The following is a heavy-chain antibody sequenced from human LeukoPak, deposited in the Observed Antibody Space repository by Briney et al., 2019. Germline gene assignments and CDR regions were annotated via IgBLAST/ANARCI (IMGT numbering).Heavy chain of an antibody. CDR3: AADRYYDILTGYPGFDY. CDR1: GFTFTSSA. Sequence: SVKVSCKASGFTFTSSAMQWVRQARGQRLEWIGWIVVGSGNTNYAQKFQERVTITRDMSTSTAYMELSSLRSENTAVYYCAADRYYDILTGYPGFDYWGQGTLVTVSS. CDR2: IVVGSGNT. V-gene: IGHV1-58*02. D-gene: IGHD3-9*01. J-gene: IGHJ4*02.